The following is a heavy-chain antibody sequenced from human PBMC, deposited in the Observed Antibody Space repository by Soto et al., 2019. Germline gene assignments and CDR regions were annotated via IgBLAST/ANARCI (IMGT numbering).Heavy chain of an antibody. CDR1: GGTFSSYT. D-gene: IGHD1-26*01. CDR3: AKVGRDDGYY. CDR2: IIPIIAIA. Sequence: QVQLVQSGAEVKKPGSSVKVSCRASGGTFSSYTISWVRQAPGQGLEWMGRIIPIIAIANYAQKFQGRVTITADEYTSTAYMELSSLRPEDTAVYYCAKVGRDDGYYWGQGTLVTVSS. V-gene: IGHV1-69*02. J-gene: IGHJ4*02.